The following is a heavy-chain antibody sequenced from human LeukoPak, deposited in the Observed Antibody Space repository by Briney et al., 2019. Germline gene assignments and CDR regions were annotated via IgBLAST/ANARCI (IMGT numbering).Heavy chain of an antibody. J-gene: IGHJ4*02. D-gene: IGHD3-10*01. CDR3: ARGYYYRT. CDR1: GGSVGSASY. CDR2: IYADGSS. V-gene: IGHV4-61*02. Sequence: PSETLSLTCTVSGGSVGSASYWHWIRQPAGKGLEWIGRIYADGSSTYNPSLKSRVTILVDTSKNQFSLRLSSMTAADTAVYYCARGYYYRTWGLGTLVTVSS.